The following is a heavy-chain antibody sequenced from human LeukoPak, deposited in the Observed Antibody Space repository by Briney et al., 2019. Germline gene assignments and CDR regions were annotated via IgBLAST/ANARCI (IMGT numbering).Heavy chain of an antibody. D-gene: IGHD6-13*01. Sequence: GGSLRLSCAASGFTFSAYWMHWVRQAPGKGPVWVSRINSDGSSTSYADSVKGRFTISRDNAKNTLYLQMNSLRAEDTAVYYCARGKHTAAIPDYWGQGTLVTVSS. J-gene: IGHJ4*02. V-gene: IGHV3-74*01. CDR2: INSDGSST. CDR3: ARGKHTAAIPDY. CDR1: GFTFSAYW.